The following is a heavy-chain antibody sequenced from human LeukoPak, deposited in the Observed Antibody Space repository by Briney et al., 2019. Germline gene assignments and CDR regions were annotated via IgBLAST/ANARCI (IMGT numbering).Heavy chain of an antibody. CDR2: MNPNSGNT. Sequence: ASLKVSCKASGYTFTSYDINWVRQATGQGLEWMGWMNPNSGNTGYAQKFQGRVTTTRNTSISTAYMELSSLRSEDTAVYYCARGSIYGAHAFIDYWGQGTLVTVSS. CDR1: GYTFTSYD. J-gene: IGHJ4*02. D-gene: IGHD4-17*01. V-gene: IGHV1-8*01. CDR3: ARGSIYGAHAFIDY.